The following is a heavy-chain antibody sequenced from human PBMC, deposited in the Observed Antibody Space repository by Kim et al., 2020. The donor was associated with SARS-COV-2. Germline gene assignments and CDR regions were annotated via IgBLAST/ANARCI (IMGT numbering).Heavy chain of an antibody. Sequence: GGSLRLSCAASGFTFSSYSMNWVRQAPGKGLEWVSSISSSRSYIYYADSVKGRFTISRDNAKNSLYLQMNSLRAEDTAVYYCARDATSPKLTYYYDISGYGMDVWGQGTTVTVPS. CDR3: ARDATSPKLTYYYDISGYGMDV. D-gene: IGHD3-22*01. CDR1: GFTFSSYS. J-gene: IGHJ6*02. V-gene: IGHV3-21*01. CDR2: ISSSRSYI.